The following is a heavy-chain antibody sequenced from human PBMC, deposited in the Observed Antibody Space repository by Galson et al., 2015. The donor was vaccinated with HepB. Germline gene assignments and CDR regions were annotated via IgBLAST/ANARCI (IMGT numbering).Heavy chain of an antibody. D-gene: IGHD3-22*01. J-gene: IGHJ4*02. CDR1: GFTFSSYS. CDR3: ARARHYYDSSGYYPDFDY. CDR2: ISSSSSYI. Sequence: SLRLSCAASGFTFSSYSMNWVRQAPGKGLEWVSSISSSSSYIYYADSVKGRFTISRDNAKNSLYLQMNSLRAEDTAVYYCARARHYYDSSGYYPDFDYWGQGTLVTVSS. V-gene: IGHV3-21*01.